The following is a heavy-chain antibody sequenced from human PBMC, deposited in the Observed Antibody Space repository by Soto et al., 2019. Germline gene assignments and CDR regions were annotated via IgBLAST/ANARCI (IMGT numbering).Heavy chain of an antibody. CDR1: GFTFSSYA. CDR3: AKGAHYYGSGSPNWFDP. V-gene: IGHV3-23*01. Sequence: SGGSLRLSCAASGFTFSSYAMSWVRQAPGKGLEWVSAISGSGGSTYYADSVKGRFTISRDNSENTLYLQMNSLRAEDTAVYYCAKGAHYYGSGSPNWFDPWGQGTLVTVSS. J-gene: IGHJ5*02. D-gene: IGHD3-10*01. CDR2: ISGSGGST.